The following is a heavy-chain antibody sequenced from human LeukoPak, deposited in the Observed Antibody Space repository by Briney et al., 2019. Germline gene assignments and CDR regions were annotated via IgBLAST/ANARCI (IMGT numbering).Heavy chain of an antibody. CDR1: GYSISSGYY. CDR3: ARESPNDYVWGSYRYTGRGYFDY. V-gene: IGHV4-38-2*02. D-gene: IGHD3-16*02. Sequence: ASETLSLTCAVSGYSISSGYYWGWIRQPPGKGLEWIGSIYHSGSTYYNPSLKSRVTISVDTSKNQFSLKLSSVTAADTAVYYWARESPNDYVWGSYRYTGRGYFDYWGQGTLVTVSS. J-gene: IGHJ4*02. CDR2: IYHSGST.